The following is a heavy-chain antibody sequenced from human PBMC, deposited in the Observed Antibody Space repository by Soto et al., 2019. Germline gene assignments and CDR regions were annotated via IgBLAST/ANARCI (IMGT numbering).Heavy chain of an antibody. CDR1: GGSFSGYY. Sequence: QVQLQQWGAGLLKPSETLSLTCAVYGGSFSGYYWSWIRQPPGKGLEWIGEINHSGSTNYNPSLKSRVTILVDTSKTQFSLRLSSVTAADTAVYYCARGLDYDIWGQGPMVTVSS. CDR2: INHSGST. CDR3: ARGLDYDI. V-gene: IGHV4-34*01. D-gene: IGHD2-2*03. J-gene: IGHJ3*02.